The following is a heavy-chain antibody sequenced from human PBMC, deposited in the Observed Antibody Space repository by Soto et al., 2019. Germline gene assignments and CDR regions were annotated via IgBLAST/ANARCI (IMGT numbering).Heavy chain of an antibody. V-gene: IGHV3-7*01. CDR2: IKPDESEK. CDR1: GFTFSDSW. Sequence: EVPLGESGGGLVQPGGSLRLSCTASGFTFSDSWMTWVRQAPGKGLEWVARIKPDESEKKYAESVTGRFSISRDNAKNSMYLQMDSLRGEDTAVYYCVRGGSNYASWGQGTLVTVS. CDR3: VRGGSNYAS. D-gene: IGHD4-4*01. J-gene: IGHJ5*02.